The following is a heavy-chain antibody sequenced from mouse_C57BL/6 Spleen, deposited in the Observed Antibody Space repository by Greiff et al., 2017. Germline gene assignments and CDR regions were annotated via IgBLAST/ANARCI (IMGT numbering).Heavy chain of an antibody. Sequence: VQLQQSGPELVKPGASVKISCKASGYSFTDYNMNWVKQSNGKSLEWIGVINPNYGTTSYNQKFKGKATLTVDQSSSTAYMQLNSLTSEDSAVYYCAREGGTAQATAWFAYWGQGTLVTVSA. CDR2: INPNYGTT. D-gene: IGHD3-2*02. V-gene: IGHV1-39*01. CDR1: GYSFTDYN. CDR3: AREGGTAQATAWFAY. J-gene: IGHJ3*01.